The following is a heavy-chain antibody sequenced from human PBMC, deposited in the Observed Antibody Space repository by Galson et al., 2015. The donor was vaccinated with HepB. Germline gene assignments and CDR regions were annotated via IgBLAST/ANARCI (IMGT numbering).Heavy chain of an antibody. CDR1: GFIFSNYG. V-gene: IGHV3-33*06. J-gene: IGHJ4*02. D-gene: IGHD6-19*01. Sequence: SLRLSCAASGFIFSNYGMHWVRQAPGKGLEWVAVIWYDGRYQKYADSVKGRFTIPRDNSRTTLYLQISSLRVEDTALYYCAKLDSSGSSWGQGTLVTVSS. CDR3: AKLDSSGSS. CDR2: IWYDGRYQ.